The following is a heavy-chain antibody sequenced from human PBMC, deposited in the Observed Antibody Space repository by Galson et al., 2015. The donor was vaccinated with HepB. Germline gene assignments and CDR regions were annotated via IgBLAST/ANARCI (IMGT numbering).Heavy chain of an antibody. Sequence: LSLTCTVSGGSISGSSYYWGWLRQPPGKGLEWIGSIYYSGSTYYDPSLKSRVTISVDTSKNQFSLKLSSVTAADTAVYYCARDFGIVVVPAAFQTNWFDPWGQGTLVTVSS. CDR1: GGSISGSSYY. D-gene: IGHD2-2*01. CDR3: ARDFGIVVVPAAFQTNWFDP. V-gene: IGHV4-39*07. CDR2: IYYSGST. J-gene: IGHJ5*02.